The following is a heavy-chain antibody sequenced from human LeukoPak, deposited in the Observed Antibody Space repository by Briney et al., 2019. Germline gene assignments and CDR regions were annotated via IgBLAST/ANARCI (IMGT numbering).Heavy chain of an antibody. CDR2: ISSSGSGGNT. CDR1: GVTLSNYA. CDR3: AKDRTVGASYWYFDL. Sequence: GGSPRLSCVASGVTLSNYAMSWARQAPGKGLEWVSGISSSGSGGNTYYADSVKGRFTISRDSSRNTLFLHMNTLRAEDTAIYYCAKDRTVGASYWYFDLWGRGTLVTVSS. J-gene: IGHJ2*01. D-gene: IGHD1-26*01. V-gene: IGHV3-23*01.